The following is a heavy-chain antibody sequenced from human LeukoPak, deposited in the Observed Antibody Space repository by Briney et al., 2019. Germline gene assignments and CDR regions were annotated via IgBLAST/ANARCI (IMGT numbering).Heavy chain of an antibody. D-gene: IGHD1-14*01. CDR2: IGPTGTDR. J-gene: IGHJ4*02. V-gene: IGHV3-21*01. CDR1: GFTFSSCG. CDR3: ATETIGRHYDY. Sequence: GGSLRLSCAASGFTFSSCGFNWVRQAPGKGLEWVSSIGPTGTDRYYVDSVRGRFTISRDNAKNSMYLQMDSLRDEDTAVYYCATETIGRHYDYWGQGTLLTVSS.